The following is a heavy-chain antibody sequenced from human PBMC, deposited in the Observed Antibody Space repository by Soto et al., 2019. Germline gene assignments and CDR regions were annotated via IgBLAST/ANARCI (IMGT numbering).Heavy chain of an antibody. Sequence: QVQLVESGGGVVQPGRSLRLSCAASGFTFSSYGMHWVRQAPGKGLEWVAVIWYDGSNKYYADSVKGRFTISRDNSKNTLYLQMNRLRAEDTAVYYCARENIVVVPAAAPAGMDVWGQGTTVTVSS. V-gene: IGHV3-33*01. D-gene: IGHD2-2*01. J-gene: IGHJ6*02. CDR1: GFTFSSYG. CDR3: ARENIVVVPAAAPAGMDV. CDR2: IWYDGSNK.